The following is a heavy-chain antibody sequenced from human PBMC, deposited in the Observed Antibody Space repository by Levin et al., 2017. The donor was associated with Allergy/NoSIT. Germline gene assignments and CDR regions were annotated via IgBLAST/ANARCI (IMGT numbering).Heavy chain of an antibody. CDR1: GASVSTINAA. CDR2: TYYRSRWYS. Sequence: PSETLSLTCAISGASVSTINAAWGWIRQSPSRGLEWLGRTYYRSRWYSDYAVSVKSRITINADTAKNEFSLQLSSVTPEDTAIYYCVRELAVVRFDPWGQGTLVSVSS. CDR3: VRELAVVRFDP. V-gene: IGHV6-1*01. J-gene: IGHJ5*02. D-gene: IGHD6-19*01.